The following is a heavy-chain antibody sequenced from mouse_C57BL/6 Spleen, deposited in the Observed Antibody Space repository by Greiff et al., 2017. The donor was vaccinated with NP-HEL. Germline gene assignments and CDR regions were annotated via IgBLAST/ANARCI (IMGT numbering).Heavy chain of an antibody. CDR3: AREGLGDY. CDR1: GYAFSSSW. D-gene: IGHD3-3*01. Sequence: QVQLQQSGPELVKPGASVKISCKASGYAFSSSWMNWVKQRPGKGLEWIGRIYPGAGDTNYNGKFKGKATLTAAKSSSTAYMQLSSLTSEDSAVYFCAREGLGDYWGQGTSVTVSS. V-gene: IGHV1-82*01. CDR2: IYPGAGDT. J-gene: IGHJ4*01.